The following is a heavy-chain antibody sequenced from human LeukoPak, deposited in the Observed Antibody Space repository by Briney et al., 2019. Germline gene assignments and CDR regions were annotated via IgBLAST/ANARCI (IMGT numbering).Heavy chain of an antibody. Sequence: NPSETLSLTCTVSGGSVSSGSYYWSWIRQPPGKGLEWIGEINHSGSTNYNPSLKSRVTISVDTSKNQFSLKLSSVTAADTAVYYCARARTYYYGNLSHAFDIWGQGTMVTVSS. V-gene: IGHV4-39*07. CDR2: INHSGST. CDR1: GGSVSSGSYY. D-gene: IGHD3-10*01. CDR3: ARARTYYYGNLSHAFDI. J-gene: IGHJ3*02.